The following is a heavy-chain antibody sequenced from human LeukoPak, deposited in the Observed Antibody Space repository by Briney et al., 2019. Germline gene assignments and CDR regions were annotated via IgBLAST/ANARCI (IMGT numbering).Heavy chain of an antibody. V-gene: IGHV4-59*01. CDR2: IYYSGST. Sequence: SETLSLTCTVSGGSISSYYWSWIRQPPGKGLEWIGYIYYSGSTNYNPSLKSRVTISVDTSKNQFSLKLSSVTAADTAVYYCAREAPLGYYYYGMDVWGQGTTVTVSS. CDR3: AREAPLGYYYYGMDV. CDR1: GGSISSYY. J-gene: IGHJ6*02.